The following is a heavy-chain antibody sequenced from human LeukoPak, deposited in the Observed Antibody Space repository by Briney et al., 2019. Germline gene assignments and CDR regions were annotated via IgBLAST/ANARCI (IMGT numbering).Heavy chain of an antibody. J-gene: IGHJ4*02. V-gene: IGHV4-59*01. CDR2: IYYSGST. Sequence: PSETLSLTCTVSGGSISSYYWSWIRQPPGKGLEWIGYIYYSGSTNYNPSLKSRVTISVDTPKNQFSLKLSSVTAADTAVYYCARSHSVWTSFDYWGQGTLVTVSS. CDR1: GGSISSYY. CDR3: ARSHSVWTSFDY. D-gene: IGHD3/OR15-3a*01.